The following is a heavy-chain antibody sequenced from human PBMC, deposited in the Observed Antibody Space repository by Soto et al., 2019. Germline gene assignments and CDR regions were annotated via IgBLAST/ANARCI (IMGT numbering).Heavy chain of an antibody. V-gene: IGHV4-31*03. J-gene: IGHJ6*02. CDR1: GGSISSGGYY. CDR3: AASCVACGGFNYYGMDV. CDR2: IYYSGTT. Sequence: QVQLQESGPGLVKPSQTLSLTCTVSGGSISSGGYYWYWIRQHPGKGLEWIGYIYYSGTTYYNPPLKSRVTRSVHTSKNQFYLKLSSVTAADTAVYYCAASCVACGGFNYYGMDVWGQGTTVTVSS. D-gene: IGHD2-21*01.